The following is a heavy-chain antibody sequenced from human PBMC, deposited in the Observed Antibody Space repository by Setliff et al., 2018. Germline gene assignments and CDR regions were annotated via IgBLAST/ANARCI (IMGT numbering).Heavy chain of an antibody. D-gene: IGHD3-22*01. CDR3: ARDGDNYYDSSGSSHAFDI. V-gene: IGHV1-8*02. CDR1: GYTFTSYG. Sequence: ASVKVSCKASGYTFTSYGINWVRQATGQGLEWMGWMNPNSGNTGYAQKFQGRVTMTRNTSISTAYMDLSSLRFEDTAVYYCARDGDNYYDSSGSSHAFDIWGQGTMVTVSS. CDR2: MNPNSGNT. J-gene: IGHJ3*02.